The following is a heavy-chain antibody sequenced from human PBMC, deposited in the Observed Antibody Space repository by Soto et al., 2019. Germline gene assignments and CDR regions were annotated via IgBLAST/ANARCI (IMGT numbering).Heavy chain of an antibody. CDR3: AKGSVVVAAKFDS. J-gene: IGHJ4*02. CDR2: ISSSGYST. Sequence: EVQLLESGGDLVQPGVSRRLSCAASGFTFNNYAMSWVRQAPGKGLEWVSAISSSGYSTYYADSVKGRFTISRDNSRNTVYLRMNNLRADDTAVYYCAKGSVVVAAKFDSWGQGTLVTVSS. D-gene: IGHD2-21*02. CDR1: GFTFNNYA. V-gene: IGHV3-23*01.